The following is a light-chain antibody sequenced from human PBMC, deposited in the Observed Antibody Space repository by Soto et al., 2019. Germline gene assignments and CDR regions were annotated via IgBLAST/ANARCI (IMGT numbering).Light chain of an antibody. CDR2: RVT. Sequence: QSVLTQPASVSGSPGQSITISRTGTSSDIGHYDYVSWYQQHPGKAPKLMIYRVTYRPSGVSNRYSGSKSGNSASLTISGLQADDEADYYCCSLTTSHTYVFGSGTKVTVL. CDR1: SSDIGHYDY. CDR3: CSLTTSHTYV. V-gene: IGLV2-14*03. J-gene: IGLJ1*01.